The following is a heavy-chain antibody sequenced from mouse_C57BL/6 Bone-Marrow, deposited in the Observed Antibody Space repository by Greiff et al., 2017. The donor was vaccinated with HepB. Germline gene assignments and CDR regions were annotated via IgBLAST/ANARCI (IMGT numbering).Heavy chain of an antibody. CDR3: TYYYCSSYASAY. D-gene: IGHD1-1*01. CDR2: IDPENGDT. CDR1: GFNIKDDY. Sequence: VQLQQSGAELVRPGASVKLSCTASGFNIKDDYMHWVKQRPEQGLEWIGWIDPENGDTEYASKFQGKATITADTSSNTASLQLSSLTSEDTAVYYCTYYYCSSYASAYWGQGTLVTVSA. J-gene: IGHJ3*01. V-gene: IGHV14-4*01.